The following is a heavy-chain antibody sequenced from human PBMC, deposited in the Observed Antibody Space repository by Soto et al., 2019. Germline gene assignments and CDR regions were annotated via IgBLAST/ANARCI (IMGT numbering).Heavy chain of an antibody. CDR3: ARDGWISDSSGYSSFDY. J-gene: IGHJ4*02. CDR1: GYTFPSYG. V-gene: IGHV1-18*01. Sequence: ASVKVSCKASGYTFPSYGISWVRQAPGQGLEWMGWISAYNGNTNYAQKLQGRVTMTTDTSTSTAYMELRSLRSDDTAVYYCARDGWISDSSGYSSFDYWGQGTLVTVSS. CDR2: ISAYNGNT. D-gene: IGHD3-22*01.